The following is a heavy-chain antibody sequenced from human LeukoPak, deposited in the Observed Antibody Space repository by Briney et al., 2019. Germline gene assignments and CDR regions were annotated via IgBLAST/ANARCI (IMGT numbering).Heavy chain of an antibody. V-gene: IGHV4-59*08. CDR1: GGSIRSYY. Sequence: SETLSLTCTVSGGSIRSYYWSWIRQPPGKGLEWIGYMYYSGSTNYNPYLKSRVTISVDTSKNQFSLKLSSVTAADTAVYYCARRFGDLWGQGTLVTVSS. CDR3: ARRFGDL. J-gene: IGHJ5*02. CDR2: MYYSGST. D-gene: IGHD3-10*01.